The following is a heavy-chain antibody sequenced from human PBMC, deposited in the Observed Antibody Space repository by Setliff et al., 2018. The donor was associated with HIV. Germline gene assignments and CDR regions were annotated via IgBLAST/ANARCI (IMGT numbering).Heavy chain of an antibody. CDR2: IAHSGGT. J-gene: IGHJ3*01. D-gene: IGHD2-21*01. Sequence: SLTCAFYGESMSGYFWTWIRQSPGTGLEWLGEIAHSGGTNYKSSLKSRLTISVDPSRNQFSLRLTSVTVADTAVYYCVRGRDFIVRHLHFTAGGAYDVWGPGTLVT. CDR1: GESMSGYF. CDR3: VRGRDFIVRHLHFTAGGAYDV. V-gene: IGHV4-34*01.